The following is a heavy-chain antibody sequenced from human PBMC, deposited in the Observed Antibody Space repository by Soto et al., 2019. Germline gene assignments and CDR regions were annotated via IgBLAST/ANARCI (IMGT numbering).Heavy chain of an antibody. V-gene: IGHV3-30*18. CDR1: GFTFSIYG. CDR3: AKDFWSGYYLYYFDY. J-gene: IGHJ4*02. CDR2: ISYDGSNK. D-gene: IGHD3-3*01. Sequence: HHGGSLELSCAASGFTFSIYGMHWVRQAPGKGLEWVAVISYDGSNKYYADSVKGRFTISRDNSKNTLYLQMNSLRAEDTAVYYCAKDFWSGYYLYYFDYWGQGTLVTVSS.